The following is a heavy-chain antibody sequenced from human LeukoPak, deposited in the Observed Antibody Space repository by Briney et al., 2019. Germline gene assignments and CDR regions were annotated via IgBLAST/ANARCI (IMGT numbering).Heavy chain of an antibody. D-gene: IGHD1-26*01. CDR1: GFTFSNAW. CDR3: TTDSLSGSYGY. CDR2: IKTKTDGGTT. J-gene: IGHJ4*02. V-gene: IGHV3-15*01. Sequence: MSGGSLRLSCAASGFTFSNAWMSWVRQAPGKGLEWVGRIKTKTDGGTTDYAAPVKGRFTISRDDSKNTLYLQMSSLKTEDTAVFYCTTDSLSGSYGYWGQGTLVTVSS.